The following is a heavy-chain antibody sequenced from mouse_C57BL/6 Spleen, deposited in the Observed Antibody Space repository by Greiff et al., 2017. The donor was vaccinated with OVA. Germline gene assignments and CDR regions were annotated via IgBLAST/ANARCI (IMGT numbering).Heavy chain of an antibody. CDR3: ARGGFDYYGSSYHYFDY. CDR1: GFTFSSYA. Sequence: VQLQQSGGGLVKPGGSLKLSCAASGFTFSSYAMSWVRQTPEKRLEWVATISDGGSYTYYPDNVKGRFTISRDNAKNNLYLQMSHLKSEDTAMYYCARGGFDYYGSSYHYFDYWGQGTTLTVSS. CDR2: ISDGGSYT. J-gene: IGHJ2*01. V-gene: IGHV5-4*01. D-gene: IGHD1-1*01.